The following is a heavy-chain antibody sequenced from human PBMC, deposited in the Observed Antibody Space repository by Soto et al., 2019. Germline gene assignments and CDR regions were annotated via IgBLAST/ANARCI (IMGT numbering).Heavy chain of an antibody. D-gene: IGHD3-16*01. CDR2: VSGTESP. J-gene: IGHJ5*02. V-gene: IGHV4-4*07. Sequence: SETLSLTCTVSGTSMTNYHWNWVRQSAGGGLEWIGRVSGTESPDYNPSLKSRVTVSLDWSETQFSLKLMSVTAADTAVYYCARAYWHHVWGSIPAAFDPWGQGTLVTVSS. CDR3: ARAYWHHVWGSIPAAFDP. CDR1: GTSMTNYH.